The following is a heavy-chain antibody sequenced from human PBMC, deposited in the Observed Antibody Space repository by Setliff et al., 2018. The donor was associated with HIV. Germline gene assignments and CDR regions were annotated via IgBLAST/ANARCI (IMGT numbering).Heavy chain of an antibody. Sequence: SETLSLTCALYGGSFSGYYWNWIRQSPGKGLEWIGEINHSGGTNYNPSLKSRVTISVDTSKNQFSLKLSSVTAADSAVYYCARAGGGGRWLHLSYWYFDLWGRGTLVTVSS. D-gene: IGHD3-16*01. CDR1: GGSFSGYY. CDR2: INHSGGT. V-gene: IGHV4-34*01. J-gene: IGHJ2*01. CDR3: ARAGGGGRWLHLSYWYFDL.